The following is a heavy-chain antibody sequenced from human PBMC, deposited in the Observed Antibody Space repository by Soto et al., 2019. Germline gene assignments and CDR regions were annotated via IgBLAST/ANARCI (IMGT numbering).Heavy chain of an antibody. CDR1: GFTFSSYG. CDR2: IWYDGTNK. D-gene: IGHD4-17*01. J-gene: IGHJ2*01. CDR3: ARGPVTTVTTWGDWYFDL. Sequence: QVQLVESGGGVVQPGRSLRLSCATSGFTFSSYGMHWVRQGPGKGLEWVAVIWYDGTNKYYADSVNGRFTISRDDSKKTLYLQMNSLRAEDTAVYYCARGPVTTVTTWGDWYFDLWGRGTLVTVSS. V-gene: IGHV3-33*01.